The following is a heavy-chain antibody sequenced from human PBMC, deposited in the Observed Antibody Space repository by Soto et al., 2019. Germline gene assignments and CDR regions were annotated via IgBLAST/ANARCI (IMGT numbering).Heavy chain of an antibody. V-gene: IGHV2-5*02. D-gene: IGHD5-18*01. CDR3: AHSEYEDTAMARGYYYYYMDV. J-gene: IGHJ6*03. CDR2: IYWDDDK. Sequence: QITLKESGPTLVKPTQTLTLTCTFSGFSLSTSGVGVGWIRQPPGKALEWLALIYWDDDKRYSPSLKSRLTITKDTSKNQVVLTMTKMDPVDTATYYCAHSEYEDTAMARGYYYYYMDVWGKGTTVTVSS. CDR1: GFSLSTSGVG.